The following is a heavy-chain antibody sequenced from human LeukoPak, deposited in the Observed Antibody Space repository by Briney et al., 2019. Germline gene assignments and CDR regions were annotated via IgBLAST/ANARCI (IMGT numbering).Heavy chain of an antibody. V-gene: IGHV3-21*01. CDR3: ARDYLVRGVIIRAFDY. D-gene: IGHD3-10*01. CDR2: ISSSSSYI. J-gene: IGHJ4*02. CDR1: RFTFSSYS. Sequence: GGSLRLSCAASRFTFSSYSMNWVRQAPGKGLEWVSSISSSSSYIYYADLVKGRFTISRDNAKNSLYLQMNSLRAEDTAVYYCARDYLVRGVIIRAFDYWGQGTLVTVSS.